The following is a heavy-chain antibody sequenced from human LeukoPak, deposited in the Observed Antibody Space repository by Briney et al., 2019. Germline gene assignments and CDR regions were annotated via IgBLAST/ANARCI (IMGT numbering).Heavy chain of an antibody. V-gene: IGHV3-7*01. D-gene: IGHD3-16*01. J-gene: IGHJ5*02. CDR2: IKKDGSEK. Sequence: PGGSLRLSCTASGFIFSGSWMAWIRQAPGKGLEWVAIIKKDGSEKYYVDSMKGRFTISRDNSKNTLYLQMNSLRAEDTAVYYCAREELGSSLGFDPWGQGTLVTVSS. CDR1: GFIFSGSW. CDR3: AREELGSSLGFDP.